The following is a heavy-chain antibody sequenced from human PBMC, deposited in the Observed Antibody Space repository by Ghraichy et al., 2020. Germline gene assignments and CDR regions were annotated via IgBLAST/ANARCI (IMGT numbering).Heavy chain of an antibody. CDR2: IKQDGSKI. CDR3: AGDQGDFGMALYYYGMDV. Sequence: GGSLRLSCVASGFTFSSYWMSWVRQAPGKGLEWVANIKQDGSKIYYVDTVKGRFIISRDNAKNSLYLKMNSLRAVDTAVYYCAGDQGDFGMALYYYGMDVWGQGTTVTVSS. CDR1: GFTFSSYW. J-gene: IGHJ6*02. D-gene: IGHD3-16*01. V-gene: IGHV3-7*01.